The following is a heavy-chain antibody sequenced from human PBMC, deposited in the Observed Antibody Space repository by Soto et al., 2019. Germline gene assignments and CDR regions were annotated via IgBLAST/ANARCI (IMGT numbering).Heavy chain of an antibody. CDR1: GFTFSNYG. Sequence: QVQLVESGGGVVRPGRSLRLTCAASGFTFSNYGMHWVRQAPGKGLEWVAVISHDGSDKYYADSMKGRFIISRDNSENTLFLNINSLKPEDTAVYYCAKENQHLVHDYWGQGTLVTVSS. V-gene: IGHV3-30*18. J-gene: IGHJ4*02. CDR2: ISHDGSDK. D-gene: IGHD6-13*01. CDR3: AKENQHLVHDY.